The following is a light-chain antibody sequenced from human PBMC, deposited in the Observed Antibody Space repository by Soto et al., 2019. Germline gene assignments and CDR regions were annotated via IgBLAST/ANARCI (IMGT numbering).Light chain of an antibody. V-gene: IGKV3-20*01. CDR3: QQYGSSPPVT. J-gene: IGKJ4*01. CDR2: GAS. Sequence: EIVLTQSPGTLSLSPGERATLSCRASQSVSSSYLAWYQQKTGQAPRLLIYGASSRATGIPDRFSGSGSGTDFTLTISRLEHADFAVYYCQQYGSSPPVTFGGGTKVEIK. CDR1: QSVSSSY.